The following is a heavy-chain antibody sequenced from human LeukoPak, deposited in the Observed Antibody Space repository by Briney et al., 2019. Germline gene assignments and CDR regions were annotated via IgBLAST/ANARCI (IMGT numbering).Heavy chain of an antibody. CDR1: GFTFSSYA. CDR3: AKSLSSNYDYVWGSYRYGAFDI. CDR2: ISGSGGST. D-gene: IGHD3-16*02. Sequence: GGSLRLSCAASGFTFSSYAMSWVRQAPGKGLEWVSAISGSGGSTYYADSVKGRFTISRDNSKNPLYLQMNSLRAEDTAVYYCAKSLSSNYDYVWGSYRYGAFDIWGQGTMVTVSS. V-gene: IGHV3-23*01. J-gene: IGHJ3*02.